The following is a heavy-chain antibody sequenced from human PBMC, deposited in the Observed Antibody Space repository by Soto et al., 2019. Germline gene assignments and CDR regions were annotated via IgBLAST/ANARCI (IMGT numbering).Heavy chain of an antibody. CDR1: GVSITSHY. CDR2: MHHSGST. Sequence: SETLSLTCTVSGVSITSHYWSWILQSPWKGLEWIAYMHHSGSTNYNPSFKSRVTISADTSNNQFSLTLTSVTAAETAVYYCERHGITGSYYDAFDIWGQGTMVTVSS. D-gene: IGHD1-26*01. J-gene: IGHJ3*02. CDR3: ERHGITGSYYDAFDI. V-gene: IGHV4-59*08.